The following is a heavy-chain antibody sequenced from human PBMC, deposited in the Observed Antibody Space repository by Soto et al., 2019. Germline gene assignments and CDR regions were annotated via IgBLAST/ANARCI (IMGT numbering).Heavy chain of an antibody. Sequence: QVQLVESGGGVVQPGRSLKLSCAASGFTFRSYGMNWVRQAPGKGLEWVAIIYYDGSNKYYADSVKGRFTISRDNSKNTLYPQMNSLSPEDTAVYYCANTASGAWFGLSEAFDIWGQGTMVTVSS. CDR1: GFTFRSYG. CDR3: ANTASGAWFGLSEAFDI. CDR2: IYYDGSNK. D-gene: IGHD3-10*01. V-gene: IGHV3-30*18. J-gene: IGHJ3*02.